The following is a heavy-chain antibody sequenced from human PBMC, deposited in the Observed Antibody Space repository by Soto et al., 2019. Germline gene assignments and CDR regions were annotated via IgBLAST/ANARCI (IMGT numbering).Heavy chain of an antibody. V-gene: IGHV1-69*01. J-gene: IGHJ6*02. CDR3: ARAQRIQLWASGMDV. Sequence: QVQLVQSRAEVKKPGSSVKVSCKASGGTLSSYVISWVRQAPGQGLEWMGGIIPVFGTVNYAQKFQGRVTITADESTTTAYMELRSLRSEDAAVYYCARAQRIQLWASGMDVWGQGTTVTVSS. D-gene: IGHD5-18*01. CDR2: IIPVFGTV. CDR1: GGTLSSYV.